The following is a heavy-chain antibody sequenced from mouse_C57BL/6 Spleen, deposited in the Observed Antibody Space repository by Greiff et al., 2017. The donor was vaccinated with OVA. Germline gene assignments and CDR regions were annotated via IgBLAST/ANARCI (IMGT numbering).Heavy chain of an antibody. Sequence: QVTLKVSGPGLFQPSQPFSLPCFSLGFPLRPFGWGVGWFVQPPGMGRDWRAHFWGIDVKSYNPALKSRLTIAKDTSKNQVFLKIANVDTADTATYYCARIAAWSFDYWGKGTTLTVSS. V-gene: IGHV8-8*01. J-gene: IGHJ2*01. CDR2: FWGIDVK. CDR1: GFPLRPFGWG. CDR3: ARIAAWSFDY.